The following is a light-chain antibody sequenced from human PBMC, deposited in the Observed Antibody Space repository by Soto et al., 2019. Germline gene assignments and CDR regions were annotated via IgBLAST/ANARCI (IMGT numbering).Light chain of an antibody. Sequence: EVVMTQSPATLSVSPGERATLSCRASESVSSNLAWYQQRPGQAPRLVIYGASTGATGIPARFSGGGSGTEFTLTISSLQSEDFAVYYCQQYNNWPPWTFGQGTKVDI. J-gene: IGKJ1*01. CDR1: ESVSSN. CDR3: QQYNNWPPWT. V-gene: IGKV3-15*01. CDR2: GAS.